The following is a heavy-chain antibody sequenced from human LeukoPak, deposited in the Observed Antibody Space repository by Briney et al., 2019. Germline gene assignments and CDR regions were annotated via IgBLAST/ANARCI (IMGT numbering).Heavy chain of an antibody. CDR3: VAVGRLHYVLED. Sequence: ASVKLTCKISGHTIRRNGNNWVRQAPGQGLEWMGWVVGHTGHTKYTQKFQGRVIMTTETSTAISCLELWSLKTGLCIIDYGVAVGRLHYVLEDWGQGTLVTVSS. CDR1: GHTIRRNG. D-gene: IGHD3-16*01. J-gene: IGHJ4*01. V-gene: IGHV1-18*02. CDR2: VVGHTGHT.